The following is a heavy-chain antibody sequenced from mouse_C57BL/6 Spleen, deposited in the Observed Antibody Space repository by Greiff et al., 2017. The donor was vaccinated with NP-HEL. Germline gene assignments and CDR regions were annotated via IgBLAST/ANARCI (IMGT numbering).Heavy chain of an antibody. Sequence: QVQLQQSGAELMKPGASVKLSCKATGYTFTGYWIEWVKQRPGHGLEWIGEILPGSGSTNYNEKFKGKATFTADTSSNTAYMQLSSLTTEDSAIYYCARMPYYYGSSYWYFDVWGTGTTVTVSS. CDR2: ILPGSGST. CDR3: ARMPYYYGSSYWYFDV. CDR1: GYTFTGYW. J-gene: IGHJ1*03. V-gene: IGHV1-9*01. D-gene: IGHD1-1*01.